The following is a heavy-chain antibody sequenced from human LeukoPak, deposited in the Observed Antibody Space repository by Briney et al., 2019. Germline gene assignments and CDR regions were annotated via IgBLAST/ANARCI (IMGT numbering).Heavy chain of an antibody. D-gene: IGHD1-26*01. V-gene: IGHV1-18*01. CDR3: ARLVPQKWELPGKWFDP. CDR2: ISAYNGNT. J-gene: IGHJ5*02. Sequence: ASVKVSCKASGYTSTSYGISWVRQAPGQGLEWMGWISAYNGNTNYAQKLQGRVTMTTDTSTSTVYMELRSLRSDDTAVYYCARLVPQKWELPGKWFDPWGQGTLVTVSS. CDR1: GYTSTSYG.